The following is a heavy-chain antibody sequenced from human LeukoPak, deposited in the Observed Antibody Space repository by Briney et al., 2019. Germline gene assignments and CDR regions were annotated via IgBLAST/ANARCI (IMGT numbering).Heavy chain of an antibody. D-gene: IGHD1-26*01. CDR2: INPSGDTT. Sequence: ASVKVSCKASGNTFTSYFLHWVRQAPGQGLEWMGIINPSGDTTAYAQKLRGRVTMTRDTSTSTVYMELSLRSEDTAMYYCASRLQGGSPWYFNYWGQGTLVTVSS. CDR3: ASRLQGGSPWYFNY. J-gene: IGHJ4*02. V-gene: IGHV1-46*01. CDR1: GNTFTSYF.